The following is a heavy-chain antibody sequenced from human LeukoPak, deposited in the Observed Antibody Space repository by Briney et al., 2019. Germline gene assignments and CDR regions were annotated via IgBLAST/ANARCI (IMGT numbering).Heavy chain of an antibody. CDR3: ARGGGDSSSWYRNFDY. D-gene: IGHD6-13*01. CDR2: INHSGST. V-gene: IGHV4-34*01. CDR1: GGSFSGYY. Sequence: SETLSLTCAVYGGSFSGYYWSWIRQPPGKGLEWIGEINHSGSTTYNPSLKSRVTISVDTPKNQFALKLSSVTAADTGVYYCARGGGDSSSWYRNFDYWGQGTLVTVSS. J-gene: IGHJ4*02.